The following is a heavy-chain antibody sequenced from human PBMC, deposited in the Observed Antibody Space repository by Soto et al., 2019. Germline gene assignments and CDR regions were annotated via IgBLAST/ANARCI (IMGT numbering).Heavy chain of an antibody. Sequence: QVQLVQSGAKVKKPGSSVKVSCKASGGTFNTHTINWVRQAPGQGLEWMGRVVPLLGIESHPQKFQDRLTITADTATRTVFMALNDLRAEDTAASYCTRHRPEEAVGPVPSQHFDSWGQGTLLTVSS. CDR2: VVPLLGIE. J-gene: IGHJ4*02. D-gene: IGHD1-26*01. CDR3: TRHRPEEAVGPVPSQHFDS. V-gene: IGHV1-69*02. CDR1: GGTFNTHT.